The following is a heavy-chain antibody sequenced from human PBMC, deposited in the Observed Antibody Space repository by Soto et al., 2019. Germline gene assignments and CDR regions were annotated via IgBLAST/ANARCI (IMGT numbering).Heavy chain of an antibody. CDR1: GDSISTSSYY. Sequence: SETLSLTCSVSGDSISTSSYYWGWIRQSPGEGLEWIGNIHSNGGTQYNPSLNSRVTISVDTSANQFSLKLSSVTAADTAVYYCARVPTPPAGKSPMGYFDYWGRGTLVTVSS. J-gene: IGHJ4*02. V-gene: IGHV4-39*07. D-gene: IGHD6-13*01. CDR3: ARVPTPPAGKSPMGYFDY. CDR2: IHSNGGT.